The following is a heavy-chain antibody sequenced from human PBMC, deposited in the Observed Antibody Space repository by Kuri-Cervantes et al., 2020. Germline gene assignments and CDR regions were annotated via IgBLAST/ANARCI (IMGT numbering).Heavy chain of an antibody. D-gene: IGHD3-9*01. CDR3: ARVSFTYDILTGYYPNHFDY. CDR1: GGSISSYY. Sequence: ESLKISCTVSGGSISSYYWSWIRQPPGKGLEWIGYIYYSGSTNYNPSLKSRVTISVDMSKNQFSLKLSSVTAADTAVYYCARVSFTYDILTGYYPNHFDYWGQGTLVTVSS. CDR2: IYYSGST. J-gene: IGHJ4*02. V-gene: IGHV4-59*01.